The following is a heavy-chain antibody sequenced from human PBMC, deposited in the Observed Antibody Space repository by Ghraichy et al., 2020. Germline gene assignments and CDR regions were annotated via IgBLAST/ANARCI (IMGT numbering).Heavy chain of an antibody. Sequence: GESLNISCAASGFTVRDSFISWVRQAPGKGLEWVSIIYTGGYTHYVDSVKGRFTISRDNSKNMVYLQMISLRDEDTAMYFCARDVGPTAEYFQNWGQGTLVTVSS. V-gene: IGHV3-66*01. CDR2: IYTGGYT. J-gene: IGHJ1*01. D-gene: IGHD2-15*01. CDR3: ARDVGPTAEYFQN. CDR1: GFTVRDSF.